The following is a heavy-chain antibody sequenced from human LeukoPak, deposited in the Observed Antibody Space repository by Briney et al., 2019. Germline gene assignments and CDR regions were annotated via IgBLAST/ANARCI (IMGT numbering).Heavy chain of an antibody. J-gene: IGHJ4*02. D-gene: IGHD3-22*01. CDR1: GFTFSSYA. CDR2: ISGSGGST. CDR3: AKEFARGYNYYDSSGYYYPFGY. Sequence: GGSLRLSCAASGFTFSSYAMSRVRQAPGKGLEWVSAISGSGGSTYYADSVKGRFTISRDNSKNTLYLQMNSLRAEDTAVYYCAKEFARGYNYYDSSGYYYPFGYWGQGTLVTVSS. V-gene: IGHV3-23*01.